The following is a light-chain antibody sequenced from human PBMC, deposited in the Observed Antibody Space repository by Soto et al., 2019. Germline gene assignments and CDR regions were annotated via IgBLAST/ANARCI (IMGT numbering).Light chain of an antibody. Sequence: EIVMTQSPATLSVSPAERATLSCRASQTVNSTLAWYQKKPGQAPRLLIYGASTRAPGIPARFSGSGSGTEFTLTISSLQSEDFAVYYSQQYNNWPPLTFGGGTKVDIK. V-gene: IGKV3D-15*01. J-gene: IGKJ4*01. CDR3: QQYNNWPPLT. CDR1: QTVNST. CDR2: GAS.